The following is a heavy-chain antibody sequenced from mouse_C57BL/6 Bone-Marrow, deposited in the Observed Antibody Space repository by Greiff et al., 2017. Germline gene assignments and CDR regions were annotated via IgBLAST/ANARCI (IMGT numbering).Heavy chain of an antibody. D-gene: IGHD3-1*01. Sequence: QVQLQQPGAELVKPGASVKMSCKASGYTFTSYWITWVKQRPGQGLEWIGDIYPTSGRTNYNEKFKSKAILTVDTSSNTAYMQLSSLTSEDSAVFYGGRSGPRGRGFDYWGQGTTLTVSS. CDR1: GYTFTSYW. J-gene: IGHJ2*01. V-gene: IGHV1-55*01. CDR3: GRSGPRGRGFDY. CDR2: IYPTSGRT.